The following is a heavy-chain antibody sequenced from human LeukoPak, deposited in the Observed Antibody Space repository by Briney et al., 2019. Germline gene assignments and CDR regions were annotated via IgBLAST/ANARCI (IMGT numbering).Heavy chain of an antibody. CDR2: FSGSGGST. Sequence: GGSLRLSCAASGFTCSNYAMSWVRQAPGKGLEWVSAFSGSGGSTYYADSVKGRFTISRDNSKNTLYLQMNSLRAEDTAVYYCAKDVGYCSSTTCYKPFDYWGQGTLVTVSS. CDR3: AKDVGYCSSTTCYKPFDY. CDR1: GFTCSNYA. V-gene: IGHV3-23*01. D-gene: IGHD2-2*02. J-gene: IGHJ4*02.